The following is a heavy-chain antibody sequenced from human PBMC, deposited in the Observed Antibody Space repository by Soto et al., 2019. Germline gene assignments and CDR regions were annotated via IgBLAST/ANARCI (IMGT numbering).Heavy chain of an antibody. CDR1: GFTVSSNY. Sequence: GGSLRLSCAASGFTVSSNYMSWVRQAPGKGLEWVSVIYSGGSTYYADSVKGRFTISRDNSKNTRYLQMNSLRAEDTAVYYCAGQGATIFGVVISTYYYYYMDVWGKGTTVTVSS. CDR2: IYSGGST. V-gene: IGHV3-66*04. D-gene: IGHD3-3*01. J-gene: IGHJ6*03. CDR3: AGQGATIFGVVISTYYYYYMDV.